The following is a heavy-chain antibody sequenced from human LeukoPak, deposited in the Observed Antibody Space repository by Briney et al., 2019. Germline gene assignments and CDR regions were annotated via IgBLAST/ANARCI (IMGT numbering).Heavy chain of an antibody. Sequence: PSETLSLTCAVSGGSISSGAYSWSWIRQPPGNGLEWIGYIYHSGSIYYNPSLKSRVTISVDRSKNQFSLKLSSVTAADTAVYYCARGGRFGSGANFDYWGQGTLVTVSS. V-gene: IGHV4-30-2*01. D-gene: IGHD2-15*01. CDR2: IYHSGSI. J-gene: IGHJ4*02. CDR1: GGSISSGAYS. CDR3: ARGGRFGSGANFDY.